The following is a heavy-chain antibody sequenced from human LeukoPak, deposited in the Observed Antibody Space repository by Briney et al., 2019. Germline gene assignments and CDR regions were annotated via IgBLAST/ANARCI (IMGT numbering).Heavy chain of an antibody. D-gene: IGHD3-10*01. CDR1: GFTVSTNY. V-gene: IGHV3-66*04. CDR2: IYSGGST. J-gene: IGHJ4*02. CDR3: AGQVRGVKGVLY. Sequence: GGSLRLSCAASGFTVSTNYMSSVRQAPGKGLEWVSVIYSGGSTYYADSVKGRFTISRDNSKNTLYLQMNSLRAEDTAVYYCAGQVRGVKGVLYWGQGTLVTVSS.